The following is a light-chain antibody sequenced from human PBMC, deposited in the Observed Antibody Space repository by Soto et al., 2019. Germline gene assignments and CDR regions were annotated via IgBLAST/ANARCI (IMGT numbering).Light chain of an antibody. V-gene: IGKV3-20*01. CDR3: QHYGGSPSIT. CDR1: QSVSSNY. J-gene: IGKJ5*01. Sequence: IVLTQSPVPLSLSPGERATLSCRASQSVSSNYLAWYQQKPGQAPRLLIYGASSRATGIPDRFGGSGSGTDFTLTINKLEPEDFAVYYCQHYGGSPSITFGQGTRLEIK. CDR2: GAS.